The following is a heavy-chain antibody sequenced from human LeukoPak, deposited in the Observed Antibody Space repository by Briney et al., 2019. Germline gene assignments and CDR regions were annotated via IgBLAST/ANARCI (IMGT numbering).Heavy chain of an antibody. D-gene: IGHD3-22*01. CDR3: ARGGHDYYDRSGYYYMSAFDI. J-gene: IGHJ3*02. Sequence: GGSLRLSCAASGFTLSSYGIHWVRQAPGKGLEWVAVIWYGGTNRYYVDSVRGRFTISRDNSKNTLYLQMNSLRAEDTAVYYCARGGHDYYDRSGYYYMSAFDIWGQGTMVTVSS. CDR1: GFTLSSYG. CDR2: IWYGGTNR. V-gene: IGHV3-33*01.